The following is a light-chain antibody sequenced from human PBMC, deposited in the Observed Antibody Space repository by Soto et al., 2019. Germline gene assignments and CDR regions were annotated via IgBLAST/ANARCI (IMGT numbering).Light chain of an antibody. CDR1: SSHIENNP. CDR2: DDN. V-gene: IGLV1-51*01. J-gene: IGLJ2*01. Sequence: QSVLTQPPSVSEAPGQKVIISCSGSSSHIENNPISWYQQFPGTVPKLLIHDDNKRPSGIPDRFSGSKSGTSATLGITGLQTGDEADYYCGTWDTSLSAGVFGRGTKLTVL. CDR3: GTWDTSLSAGV.